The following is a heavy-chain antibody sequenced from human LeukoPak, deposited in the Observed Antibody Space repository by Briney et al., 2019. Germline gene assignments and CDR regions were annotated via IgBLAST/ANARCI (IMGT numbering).Heavy chain of an antibody. Sequence: SETLSLTCAVSGGSISSSSYYWGWIRRPPGKGLEWIGNIFYSGSTYYNPSLKSRVTISVDTSKNHFSLKLSSVTAADTAVYYCNYHGVGARHFDYWGQGTLVTVSS. CDR3: NYHGVGARHFDY. D-gene: IGHD1-26*01. CDR2: IFYSGST. CDR1: GGSISSSSYY. V-gene: IGHV4-39*02. J-gene: IGHJ4*02.